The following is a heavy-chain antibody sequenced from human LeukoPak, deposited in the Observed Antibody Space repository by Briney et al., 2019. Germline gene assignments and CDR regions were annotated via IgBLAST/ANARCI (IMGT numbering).Heavy chain of an antibody. D-gene: IGHD6-13*01. Sequence: GGSLRLSCAASGFTFGSFWMHWVRQVPGKGLVWVSRISNDGSTTSYADSVKGRFTISRDNAKNSLYLQMNSLRAEDTAVYYCARKGSRNWFDPWGQGTLVTVSS. J-gene: IGHJ5*02. CDR1: GFTFGSFW. CDR3: ARKGSRNWFDP. V-gene: IGHV3-74*01. CDR2: ISNDGSTT.